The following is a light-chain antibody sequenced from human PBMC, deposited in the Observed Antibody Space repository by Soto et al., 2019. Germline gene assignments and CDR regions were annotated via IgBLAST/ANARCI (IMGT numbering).Light chain of an antibody. CDR1: QSISTY. Sequence: DIQLTQSPSPLSASVGDRFAITWLASQSISTYLNRYQQKPGKAPKVLIYAASNLQSGVPSRFSGSGSGTDFTLTISSLQPEDVATYFCQQSYRTPITFGQGTRLEI. J-gene: IGKJ5*01. V-gene: IGKV1-39*01. CDR3: QQSYRTPIT. CDR2: AAS.